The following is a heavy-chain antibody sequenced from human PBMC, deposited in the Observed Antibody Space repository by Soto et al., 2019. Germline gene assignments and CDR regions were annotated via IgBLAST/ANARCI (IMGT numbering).Heavy chain of an antibody. J-gene: IGHJ5*02. CDR2: INAGNGNT. CDR1: GYTFTSYA. CDR3: ARVLGYSYGTYNWFDP. Sequence: ASVKVSCKASGYTFTSYAMHWVRQAPGQRLEWMGWINAGNGNTKYSQKFQGRVTITRDTSASTAYMELSSLRSEDTAVYYCARVLGYSYGTYNWFDPWGQGTLVTVSS. D-gene: IGHD5-18*01. V-gene: IGHV1-3*01.